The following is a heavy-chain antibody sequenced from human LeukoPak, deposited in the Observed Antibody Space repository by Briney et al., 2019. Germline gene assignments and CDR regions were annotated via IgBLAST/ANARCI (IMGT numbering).Heavy chain of an antibody. D-gene: IGHD3-22*01. V-gene: IGHV4-4*07. Sequence: SETLSLTCTVSGGSISSYYWSWIRQPAGKGLEWIGRIYTSGSTNYNPSLKSRVTMSVDTSKNQFSLKLSSVTAADTAVYYCARENFYYYDSSGYWYFDYWGQGTLVTISS. CDR2: IYTSGST. CDR3: ARENFYYYDSSGYWYFDY. J-gene: IGHJ4*02. CDR1: GGSISSYY.